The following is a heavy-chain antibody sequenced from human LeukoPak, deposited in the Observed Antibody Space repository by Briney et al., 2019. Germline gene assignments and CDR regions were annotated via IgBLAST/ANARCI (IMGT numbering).Heavy chain of an antibody. J-gene: IGHJ6*02. CDR3: ARGWDTAMSGGQYYYGMDV. CDR2: INHSGST. Sequence: ASETLSLTCAVYGGSFSGYYWSWIRQPPGKGLEWIGEINHSGSTNYNPSLKSRVTISVDTSKNQFSLKLSSVTAADTAVYYCARGWDTAMSGGQYYYGMDVWGQGTTVTVSS. D-gene: IGHD5-18*01. V-gene: IGHV4-34*01. CDR1: GGSFSGYY.